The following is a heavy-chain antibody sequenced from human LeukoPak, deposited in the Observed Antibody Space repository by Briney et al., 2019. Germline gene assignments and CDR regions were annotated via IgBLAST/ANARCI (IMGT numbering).Heavy chain of an antibody. Sequence: KSSQTLSLTCTVSGGSISSGGYYWSWIRQPPGKGLEWIGYIYHSGSTYYNPSLKSRVTISVDRSKNQFSLKLSSVTAADTAVYYCARESSIAVAGIDYWGQGTLVTVSS. CDR1: GGSISSGGYY. V-gene: IGHV4-30-2*01. D-gene: IGHD6-19*01. CDR3: ARESSIAVAGIDY. J-gene: IGHJ4*02. CDR2: IYHSGST.